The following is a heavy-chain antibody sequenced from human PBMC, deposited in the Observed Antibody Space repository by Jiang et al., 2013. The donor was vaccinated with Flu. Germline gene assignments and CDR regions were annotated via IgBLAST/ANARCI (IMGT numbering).Heavy chain of an antibody. V-gene: IGHV4-39*02. J-gene: IGHJ4*02. D-gene: IGHD5/OR15-5a*01. Sequence: ETLSLTCAVSSDSISSGSYVLGLGPPAPRKGLEWIGSMSPSGITYYNPSLKSRVTFSFDTSKKHFSLRLSSATASDTAVYYCVRDRDIVSRGGFDSWGQGTLVTVSS. CDR2: MSPSGIT. CDR1: SDSISSGSYV. CDR3: VRDRDIVSRGGFDS.